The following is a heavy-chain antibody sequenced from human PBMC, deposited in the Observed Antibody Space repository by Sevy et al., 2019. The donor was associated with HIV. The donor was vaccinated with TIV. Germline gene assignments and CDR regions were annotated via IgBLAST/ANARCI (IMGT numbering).Heavy chain of an antibody. CDR1: GFTFNDYG. D-gene: IGHD2-15*01. CDR2: IKQDGSEK. J-gene: IGHJ4*02. V-gene: IGHV3-7*01. CDR3: AVDVVVNDVAFDY. Sequence: GGSLRLSCAASGFTFNDYGMHWVRQAPGKGLEWVANIKQDGSEKYYVDSVKGRFSISRDNAKKSLYLQMNSLRAEDTAVYYCAVDVVVNDVAFDYWGQGTLVTVSS.